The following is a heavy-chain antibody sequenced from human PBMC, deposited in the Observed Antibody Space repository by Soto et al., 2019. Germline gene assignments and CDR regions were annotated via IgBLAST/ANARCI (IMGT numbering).Heavy chain of an antibody. CDR3: ARVERGTATTVVDAFDI. CDR1: GGFVTSGSYY. Sequence: QVQLQQWGAGLLKPSETLSLTCAVYGGFVTSGSYYWSWIRQPPGKGLEWIGEMSHSGGTHFNPSLKSGVTISVDTSKNRFTLKMSSVTAADTALYYCARVERGTATTVVDAFDIWGPGTMVTVSS. J-gene: IGHJ3*02. CDR2: MSHSGGT. V-gene: IGHV4-34*01. D-gene: IGHD1-1*01.